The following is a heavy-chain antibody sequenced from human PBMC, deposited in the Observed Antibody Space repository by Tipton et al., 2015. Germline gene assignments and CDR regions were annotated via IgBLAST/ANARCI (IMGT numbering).Heavy chain of an antibody. V-gene: IGHV4-61*01. Sequence: TLSLTCTVSGGSVISGTDYWSWIRQPPGKGLEWIGYTFSGGSTNYNPSLKSRVTISLDTSKNQFSLNLNSVTAADTAVYYCARDGGVKTTTNMVRGIVVDHSYYYGVDVWGQGTTVTVSS. J-gene: IGHJ6*02. D-gene: IGHD3-10*01. CDR3: ARDGGVKTTTNMVRGIVVDHSYYYGVDV. CDR2: TFSGGST. CDR1: GGSVISGTDY.